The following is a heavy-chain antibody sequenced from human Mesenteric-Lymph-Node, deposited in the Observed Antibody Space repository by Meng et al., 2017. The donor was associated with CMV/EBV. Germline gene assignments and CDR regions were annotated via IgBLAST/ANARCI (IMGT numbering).Heavy chain of an antibody. CDR1: GFIFTTYG. D-gene: IGHD1-26*01. CDR3: ARRGESGIYSLDY. Sequence: GGSLRLSCAASGFIFTTYGIHWVRQAPGKGLEWGAFIRSDGSNTHYEEYLKGRFTISRDNSKNTVYLEVNSLRSEDTAVYYCARRGESGIYSLDYWGQGTLVTVSS. V-gene: IGHV3-30*02. J-gene: IGHJ4*02. CDR2: IRSDGSNT.